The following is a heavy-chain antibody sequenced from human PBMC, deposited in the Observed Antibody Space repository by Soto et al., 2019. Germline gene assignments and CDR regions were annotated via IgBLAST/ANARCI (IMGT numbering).Heavy chain of an antibody. J-gene: IGHJ6*02. D-gene: IGHD4-17*01. Sequence: GGSLRLSCAASGFTFSSYAMHWVRQAPGKGLEWVAVISYDGSNKYYADSVKGRFTISRDNSKNTLYLQMNSLRAEDTAVYYCARVGRSTTTLINYYYYGMDVWGQGTTVTVSS. CDR3: ARVGRSTTTLINYYYYGMDV. V-gene: IGHV3-30-3*01. CDR2: ISYDGSNK. CDR1: GFTFSSYA.